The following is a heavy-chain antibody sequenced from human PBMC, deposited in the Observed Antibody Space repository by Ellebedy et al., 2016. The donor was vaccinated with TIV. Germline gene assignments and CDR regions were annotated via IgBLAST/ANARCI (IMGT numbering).Heavy chain of an antibody. CDR1: GLTFSTYA. Sequence: GGSLRLSCAASGLTFSTYAMHWVRQAPGKGLEWVAVISYDGSVEYYADSVQGRFIISRDNSKSTMYLQMDSLKTEDTAVYHCATGGVGVTFYYDTYEHWGQGTLVTVSS. D-gene: IGHD3-22*01. CDR3: ATGGVGVTFYYDTYEH. CDR2: ISYDGSVE. J-gene: IGHJ1*01. V-gene: IGHV3-30-3*01.